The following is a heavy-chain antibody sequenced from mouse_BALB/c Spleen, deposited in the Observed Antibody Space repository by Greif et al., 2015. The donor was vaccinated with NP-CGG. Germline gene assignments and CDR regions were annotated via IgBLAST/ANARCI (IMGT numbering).Heavy chain of an antibody. Sequence: QVQLKDSGAELAKPGASVKMSCKASGYTFTSYWMHWVKQRPGQGLEWIGYINPSTGYTEYNQKFKDKATLTADKSSSTAYMQLSSLTSEDSAVYYCAREGMITTLRFAYWGQGTLVTVSA. CDR1: GYTFTSYW. D-gene: IGHD2-4*01. CDR2: INPSTGYT. CDR3: AREGMITTLRFAY. V-gene: IGHV1-7*01. J-gene: IGHJ3*01.